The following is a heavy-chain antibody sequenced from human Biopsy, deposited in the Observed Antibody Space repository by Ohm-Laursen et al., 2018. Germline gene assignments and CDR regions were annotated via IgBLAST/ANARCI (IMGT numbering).Heavy chain of an antibody. Sequence: SETLSLTCTVSGVSISSYFWNWIRQPPGKGLEWIGDIYYSGSTKYNPSLKSRVTISVDTSKNHFSLRLRSVTPADTAIYYCARDRGYYSDRTVPGYFDLWGRGTLVTVSS. CDR2: IYYSGST. CDR1: GVSISSYF. V-gene: IGHV4-59*01. J-gene: IGHJ2*01. D-gene: IGHD3-22*01. CDR3: ARDRGYYSDRTVPGYFDL.